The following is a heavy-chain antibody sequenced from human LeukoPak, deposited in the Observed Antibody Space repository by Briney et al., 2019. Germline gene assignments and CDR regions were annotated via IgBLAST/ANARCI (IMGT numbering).Heavy chain of an antibody. D-gene: IGHD3-9*01. CDR2: MNPNSGNT. CDR1: GYTFTSYD. J-gene: IGHJ4*02. Sequence: ASVKVSCKASGYTFTSYDINWVRQATGQGLEWMGWMNPNSGNTNYAQKLQGRVTMTTDTSTSTAYMELRSLRPDDTAVYYCARDSYYDILTGYYTHFDYWGQGTLVTVSS. V-gene: IGHV1-18*01. CDR3: ARDSYYDILTGYYTHFDY.